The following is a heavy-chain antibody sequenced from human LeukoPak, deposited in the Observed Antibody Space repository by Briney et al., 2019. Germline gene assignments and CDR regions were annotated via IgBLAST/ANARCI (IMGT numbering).Heavy chain of an antibody. V-gene: IGHV3-30*02. D-gene: IGHD3-22*01. CDR3: AKWDYYDSSAPY. Sequence: PGGSLRLSCEASGFTFSSYGMHWVRQAPGKGLEWVAFIGFDGTNKNYVDSVKGRFAISRDNSKKTLYLQMNSLRVEDTAVYYCAKWDYYDSSAPYWGQGTLVTVSS. CDR2: IGFDGTNK. CDR1: GFTFSSYG. J-gene: IGHJ4*02.